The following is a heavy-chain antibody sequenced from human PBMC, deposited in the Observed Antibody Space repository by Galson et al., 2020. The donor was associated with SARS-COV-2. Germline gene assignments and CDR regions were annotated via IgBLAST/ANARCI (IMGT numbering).Heavy chain of an antibody. CDR1: GYTLTELS. V-gene: IGHV1-24*01. D-gene: IGHD2-21*01. CDR2: FDPEDGET. Sequence: ASVKVSCKVSGYTLTELSMHWVRQAPGKGLEWMGGFDPEDGETIYAQKFQGRVTMTEDTSTDTAYMELSSLRSEDPAVYYCATSPPFGEANWFDPWGQGTLVTVSS. J-gene: IGHJ5*02. CDR3: ATSPPFGEANWFDP.